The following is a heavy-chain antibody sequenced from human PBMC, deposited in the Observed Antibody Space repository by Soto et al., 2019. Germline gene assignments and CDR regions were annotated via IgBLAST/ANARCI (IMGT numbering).Heavy chain of an antibody. CDR2: IYWDDSK. Sequence: QITLKESGPPLVSPTQTLTLTGAFSGFSLSTSGVGVGWIRQPPGKALEWLAVIYWDDSKHYSPSLRSRLTITKDTSKNQVVLTMTNMDPMDTGTYYCAHKGPEYWPLDYWGKGTLFTVSS. J-gene: IGHJ4*02. D-gene: IGHD2-8*02. CDR1: GFSLSTSGVG. CDR3: AHKGPEYWPLDY. V-gene: IGHV2-5*02.